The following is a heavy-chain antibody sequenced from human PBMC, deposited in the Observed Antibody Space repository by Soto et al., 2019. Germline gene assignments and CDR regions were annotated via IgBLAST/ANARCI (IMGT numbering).Heavy chain of an antibody. CDR2: ISYDGSNK. J-gene: IGHJ4*02. CDR3: AKDSWRVTGGVIAAAGNHNY. Sequence: QVQLVESGGGVVQPGRSLRLSCAASGFTFSSYGMHWVRQAPGKGLEWVAVISYDGSNKYYADSVKGRFTISRDNSKNTLYLQMNSLRAEDTAVYYCAKDSWRVTGGVIAAAGNHNYWGQGTLVTVSS. D-gene: IGHD6-13*01. CDR1: GFTFSSYG. V-gene: IGHV3-30*18.